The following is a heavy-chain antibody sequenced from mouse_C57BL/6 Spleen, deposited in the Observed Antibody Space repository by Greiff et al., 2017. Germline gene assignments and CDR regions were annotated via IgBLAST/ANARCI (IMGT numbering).Heavy chain of an antibody. CDR2: ISSGSSTI. Sequence: DVKLVESGGGLVKPGGSLKLSCAASGFTFSDYGMHWVRQAPEKGLAWVAYISSGSSTIYYADTVKGRFTISRDNAKNTLFLQMTSLRSEDTAMYYCARPFDGYYNWFAYWGQGTLVTVSA. V-gene: IGHV5-17*01. CDR1: GFTFSDYG. D-gene: IGHD2-3*01. J-gene: IGHJ3*01. CDR3: ARPFDGYYNWFAY.